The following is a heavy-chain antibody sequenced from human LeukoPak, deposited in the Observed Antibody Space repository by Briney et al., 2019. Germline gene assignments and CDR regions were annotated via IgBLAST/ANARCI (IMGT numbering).Heavy chain of an antibody. Sequence: SETLSLTCTVSGGSISSYYWSWIRQPPGKGLEWIGYIYYSGSTNYNPSLKGRVTISVDTSKNQFSLKLSSVTAADTAVYYCARGGEGAHYYWGQGTLVTVSS. CDR1: GGSISSYY. CDR3: ARGGEGAHYY. D-gene: IGHD1-26*01. V-gene: IGHV4-59*08. CDR2: IYYSGST. J-gene: IGHJ4*02.